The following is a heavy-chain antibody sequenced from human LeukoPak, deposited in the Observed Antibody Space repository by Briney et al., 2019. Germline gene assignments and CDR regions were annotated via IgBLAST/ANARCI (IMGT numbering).Heavy chain of an antibody. Sequence: PGGSLRLSCAASGFTVSSNYMNWVRQAPGKGLEWVSVIYSGGSIYHADSVKGRFTISRDYSTNTLYLQMNDLRTEDTAVYYCAYLGLSSDWNDVPGPQIDHWGQGTLVTVSS. J-gene: IGHJ4*02. CDR3: AYLGLSSDWNDVPGPQIDH. V-gene: IGHV3-53*01. CDR1: GFTVSSNY. CDR2: IYSGGSI. D-gene: IGHD1-1*01.